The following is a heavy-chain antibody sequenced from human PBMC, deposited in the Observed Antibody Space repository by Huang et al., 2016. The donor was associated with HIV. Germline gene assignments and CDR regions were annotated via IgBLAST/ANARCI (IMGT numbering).Heavy chain of an antibody. Sequence: EVQLVESGGGLVQPGGSLRLSCAASGFTFSSYWMHWVRQVPGKGLVGVSHIKSDGSSTSYADSVKGRCTISRDNAKNTLYLQMNSLRTEDTAVYYCARGSRQGKYYYGSGTAYWGQGTLVTVSS. CDR1: GFTFSSYW. CDR2: IKSDGSST. CDR3: ARGSRQGKYYYGSGTAY. D-gene: IGHD3-10*01. V-gene: IGHV3-74*01. J-gene: IGHJ4*02.